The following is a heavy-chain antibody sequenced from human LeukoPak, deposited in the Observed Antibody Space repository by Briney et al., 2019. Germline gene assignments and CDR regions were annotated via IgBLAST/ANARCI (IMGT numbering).Heavy chain of an antibody. CDR2: ISGSGGST. CDR1: GFTFSSYG. Sequence: GGSLRLSCAASGFTFSSYGMSWVRQAPGKGLEWVSAISGSGGSTYYADSVKGRFTISRDNSKNTLYLQMNSLRAEDTAVYYCAKGHSNSWYMFDYWGQGTLVTVSS. J-gene: IGHJ4*02. V-gene: IGHV3-23*01. CDR3: AKGHSNSWYMFDY. D-gene: IGHD6-13*01.